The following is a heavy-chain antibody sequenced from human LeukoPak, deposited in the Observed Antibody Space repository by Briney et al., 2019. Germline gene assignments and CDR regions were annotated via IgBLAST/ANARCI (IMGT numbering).Heavy chain of an antibody. CDR2: ISGSGGST. V-gene: IGHV3-23*01. CDR3: AKDLGYSSSWYYFDY. J-gene: IGHJ4*02. CDR1: GFTFSSYA. D-gene: IGHD6-13*01. Sequence: GGSLRLSCAASGFTFSSYAMSWVRQAPGKGLEWVSAISGSGGSTYYADSVKGRFTISRDNSKNTLYLQMNSLRAEDTAVYYCAKDLGYSSSWYYFDYWGQGTLVTVSS.